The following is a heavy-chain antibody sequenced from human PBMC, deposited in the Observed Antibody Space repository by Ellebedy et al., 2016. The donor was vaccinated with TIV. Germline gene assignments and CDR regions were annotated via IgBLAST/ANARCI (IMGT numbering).Heavy chain of an antibody. D-gene: IGHD5-12*01. CDR3: TRRTNSGYDY. V-gene: IGHV5-10-1*01. CDR2: IDPTDSST. Sequence: GESLKISCKGSGYRFTNYWISWVRQMPGKGLEWMGKIDPTDSSTIYSPSFQGHVTISADKSISTAYLQWSGLKASDTAIYYCTRRTNSGYDYWGQGTLVTGSS. CDR1: GYRFTNYW. J-gene: IGHJ4*02.